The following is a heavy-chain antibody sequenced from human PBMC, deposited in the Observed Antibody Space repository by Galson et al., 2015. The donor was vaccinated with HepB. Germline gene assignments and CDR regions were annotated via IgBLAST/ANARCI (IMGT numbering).Heavy chain of an antibody. CDR2: ISYDGSNK. D-gene: IGHD1-1*01. CDR1: GFTFSSYA. CDR3: ARVRLERREFGYFDY. Sequence: SLRLSCAASGFTFSSYAMHWVRQAPGKGLEWVAVISYDGSNKYYADSVKGRFTISRDNSKNTLYLQMNSLRAEDTAVYYCARVRLERREFGYFDYWGQGTLVTVSS. J-gene: IGHJ4*02. V-gene: IGHV3-30-3*01.